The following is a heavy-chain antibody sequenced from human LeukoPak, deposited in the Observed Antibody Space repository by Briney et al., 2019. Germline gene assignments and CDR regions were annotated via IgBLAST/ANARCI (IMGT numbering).Heavy chain of an antibody. D-gene: IGHD1-26*01. CDR3: VRGGGARSWPNRWFDP. Sequence: ASVKVSCKASGYTFTTYDINWVRQAPGQGLEWMGWINPATGNRGYGQKFQDRVTITSDTSVSTSYMELSSLRSEDTAVYYCVRGGGARSWPNRWFDPWGQGTLVTISS. J-gene: IGHJ5*02. V-gene: IGHV1-8*01. CDR2: INPATGNR. CDR1: GYTFTTYD.